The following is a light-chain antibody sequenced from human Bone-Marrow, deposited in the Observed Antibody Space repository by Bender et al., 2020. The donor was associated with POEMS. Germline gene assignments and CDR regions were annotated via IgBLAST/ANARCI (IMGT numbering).Light chain of an antibody. V-gene: IGLV3-21*02. CDR2: DDR. CDR1: NIGSKS. Sequence: SYVLTQSPSVSVAPGETAGITCEGNNIGSKSVHWYQQKPGQAPILVVYDDRDRPSGIPERFSGSNSENTATLTISGVEAGDEADYYCQVWDISSDMVVGGGTKLTVL. CDR3: QVWDISSDMV. J-gene: IGLJ2*01.